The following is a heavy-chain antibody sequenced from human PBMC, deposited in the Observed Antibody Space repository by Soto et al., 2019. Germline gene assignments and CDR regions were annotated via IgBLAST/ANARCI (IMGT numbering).Heavy chain of an antibody. V-gene: IGHV3-74*01. Sequence: GGSLRLSCAASGFPFSTYWMHWVRQAPGKGPVRVSRINNDGSTTGYADSVKGRFTISRDNAKNTLYLQMNSLRAEDTAVYYCASQGLYYYGLDVWGQGTTVTVS. CDR3: ASQGLYYYGLDV. CDR2: INNDGSTT. J-gene: IGHJ6*02. CDR1: GFPFSTYW.